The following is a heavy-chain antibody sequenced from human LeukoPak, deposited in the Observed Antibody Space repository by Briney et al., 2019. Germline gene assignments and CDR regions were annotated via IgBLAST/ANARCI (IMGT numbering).Heavy chain of an antibody. CDR2: TSSSDAGT. D-gene: IGHD3-10*01. Sequence: PGGSLRLSCAASGFTLSSYAMSWVRQAPGKGLEWVSATSSSDAGTYYAESVKGRFTISRDNAKNSLYLQMNSLRAEDTAVYYCARDRALWFGELLGYFDYWGQGTLVTVSS. CDR1: GFTLSSYA. V-gene: IGHV3-23*01. J-gene: IGHJ4*02. CDR3: ARDRALWFGELLGYFDY.